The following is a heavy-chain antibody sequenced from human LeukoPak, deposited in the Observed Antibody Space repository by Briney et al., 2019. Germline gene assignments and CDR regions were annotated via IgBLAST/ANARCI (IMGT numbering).Heavy chain of an antibody. CDR2: LWANGNTA. V-gene: IGHV3-33*06. CDR1: GFNFNIIG. J-gene: IGHJ4*02. D-gene: IGHD6-13*01. CDR3: VQESAADATFHFDY. Sequence: GGSLRLSCAASGFNFNIIGMHWVRQVPDNGLEWVAVLWANGNTAHYADSVKGRFTISRDSSENTLYLQMNSLRSEDTAVYYCVQESAADATFHFDYWGPGTLVTVSS.